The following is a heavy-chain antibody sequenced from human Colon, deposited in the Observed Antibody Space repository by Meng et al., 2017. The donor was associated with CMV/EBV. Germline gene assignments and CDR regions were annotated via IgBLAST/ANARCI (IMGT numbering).Heavy chain of an antibody. V-gene: IGHV4-31*02. D-gene: IGHD3-10*01. CDR3: ANAGRFGESLGDY. J-gene: IGHJ4*02. Sequence: VSGGSVISGGYYWSWIRQQPGKGLEWIGYIYYTGSSFYNPSLKSRVTISVDTSKNQFSLNLSSVTAAVTAVYYCANAGRFGESLGDYWGQGILVTVSS. CDR1: GGSVISGGYY. CDR2: IYYTGSS.